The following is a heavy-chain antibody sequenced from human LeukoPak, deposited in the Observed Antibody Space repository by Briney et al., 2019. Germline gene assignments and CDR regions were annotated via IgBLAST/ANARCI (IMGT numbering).Heavy chain of an antibody. Sequence: GGSLRLSCAASGFTFSSYSMDWVRQAPGKGLEWVSSISSSSSYIYYADSVKGRFTISRDNAKNSLYLQMNSLRAEDTAVYYCARDPSYSGYENQVDYWGQGTLVTVSS. V-gene: IGHV3-21*01. D-gene: IGHD5-12*01. CDR2: ISSSSSYI. CDR3: ARDPSYSGYENQVDY. J-gene: IGHJ4*02. CDR1: GFTFSSYS.